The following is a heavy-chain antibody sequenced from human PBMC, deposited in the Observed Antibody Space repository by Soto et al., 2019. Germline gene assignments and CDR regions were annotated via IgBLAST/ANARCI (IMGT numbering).Heavy chain of an antibody. V-gene: IGHV3-23*01. CDR2: ISGSGGST. CDR1: GFTFSSYA. CDR3: AKVEYSSSWYLSNWFDP. Sequence: GGSLRLSCAASGFTFSSYAMSWVRQAPGKGLEWVSAISGSGGSTYYADSVKGRFTISRDNSKNTLYLQMNSLRAEDTAVYYCAKVEYSSSWYLSNWFDPWGQGTLVTVSS. D-gene: IGHD6-13*01. J-gene: IGHJ5*02.